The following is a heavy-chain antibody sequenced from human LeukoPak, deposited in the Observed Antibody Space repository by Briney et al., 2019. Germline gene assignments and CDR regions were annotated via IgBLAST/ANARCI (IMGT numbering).Heavy chain of an antibody. Sequence: ASVKVSCKASGYTFTGYYMHWVRQAPGQGPEWMGWINPNSGGTNYAQKFQGRVTMTRDTSISTAYMELSRLRSDDTAVYYCARDVSPTTYYDFWSGYPKLNYFDYWGQGTLVTVSS. CDR3: ARDVSPTTYYDFWSGYPKLNYFDY. CDR1: GYTFTGYY. D-gene: IGHD3-3*01. V-gene: IGHV1-2*02. CDR2: INPNSGGT. J-gene: IGHJ4*02.